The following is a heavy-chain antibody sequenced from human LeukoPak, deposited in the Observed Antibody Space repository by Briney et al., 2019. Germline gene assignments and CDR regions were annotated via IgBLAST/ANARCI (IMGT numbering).Heavy chain of an antibody. J-gene: IGHJ4*02. V-gene: IGHV3-66*04. CDR3: ARQLGVAGTSVGY. Sequence: GGSLRLSCAASGFTVSSNYMSWVRQAPGKGLEWVSVIYGGGSSYYAESVEGRFTISRDNSKNTLYLQMNSLRAEDTAVYYCARQLGVAGTSVGYWGQGTLVTVSS. CDR1: GFTVSSNY. D-gene: IGHD6-19*01. CDR2: IYGGGSS.